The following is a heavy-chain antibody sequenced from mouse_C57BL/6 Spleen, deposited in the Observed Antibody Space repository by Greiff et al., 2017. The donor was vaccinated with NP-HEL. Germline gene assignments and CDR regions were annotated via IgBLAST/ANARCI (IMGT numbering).Heavy chain of an antibody. CDR1: GYAFSSSW. J-gene: IGHJ2*01. CDR2: IYPGDGDT. Sequence: VQLQQSGPELVKPGASVKISCKASGYAFSSSWMNWVKQRPGKGLEWIGRIYPGDGDTNSNGKFKGKATLTADKSSSTAYMQLSSLTSEDSAVYFCARWHYYGSGYFDYWGQGTTLTVSS. V-gene: IGHV1-82*01. CDR3: ARWHYYGSGYFDY. D-gene: IGHD1-1*01.